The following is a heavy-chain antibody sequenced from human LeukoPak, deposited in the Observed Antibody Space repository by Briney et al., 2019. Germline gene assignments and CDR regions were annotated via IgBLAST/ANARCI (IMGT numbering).Heavy chain of an antibody. CDR3: ARDRAKGYCSGGSCVSENYYYGMDV. CDR1: GFTFSSYE. V-gene: IGHV3-48*03. Sequence: PGGSLRLSCAAPGFTFSSYEMNWVRQAPGKGLEWVSYISSSGSTIYYADSVKGRFTIFRDNAKNSLYLQMNSLRAEDTAVYYCARDRAKGYCSGGSCVSENYYYGMDVWGKGTTVTVSS. CDR2: ISSSGSTI. J-gene: IGHJ6*04. D-gene: IGHD2-15*01.